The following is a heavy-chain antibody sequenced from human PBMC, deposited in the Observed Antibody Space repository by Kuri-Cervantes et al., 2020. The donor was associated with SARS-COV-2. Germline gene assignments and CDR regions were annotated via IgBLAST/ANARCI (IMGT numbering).Heavy chain of an antibody. CDR1: GFTFSSYS. J-gene: IGHJ2*01. CDR2: ISSSSSYI. Sequence: ETLSLTCAASGFTFSSYSMNWVRQAPGKGLEWVSSISSSSSYIYYADSVKGRFTISRDNAKNSLYLQMNSLRAEDTAVYYCARAITHIVPAAIELWYFDLWGRGTLVTVSS. D-gene: IGHD2-2*01. CDR3: ARAITHIVPAAIELWYFDL. V-gene: IGHV3-21*01.